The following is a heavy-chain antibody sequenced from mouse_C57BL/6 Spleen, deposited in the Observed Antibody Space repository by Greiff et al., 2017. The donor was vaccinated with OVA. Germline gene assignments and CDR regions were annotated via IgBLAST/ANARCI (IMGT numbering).Heavy chain of an antibody. V-gene: IGHV1-82*01. D-gene: IGHD1-1*01. CDR2: IYPGDGDT. CDR3: ARGGSNYYAMDY. Sequence: QVQLQQSGPELVKPGASVKISCKASGYAFSSSWMNWVKQRPGKGLEWIGRIYPGDGDTNYNGKLKGKATLTADKSSSTAYMQLSSLTSEDSAVYFCARGGSNYYAMDYWGKGTSVTVSS. J-gene: IGHJ4*01. CDR1: GYAFSSSW.